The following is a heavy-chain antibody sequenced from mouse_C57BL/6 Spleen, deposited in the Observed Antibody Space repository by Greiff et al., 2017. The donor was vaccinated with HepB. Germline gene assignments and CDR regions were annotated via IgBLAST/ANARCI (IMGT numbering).Heavy chain of an antibody. D-gene: IGHD3-2*02. CDR3: ASWADSSGFDY. V-gene: IGHV1-82*01. J-gene: IGHJ2*01. CDR1: GYAFSSSW. Sequence: VQLQQSGPELVKPGASVKISCKASGYAFSSSWMNWVKQRPGKGLEWIGRIYPGDGDTNYNGKFKGKATLTADKSSSTAYMQLSSLTSEDSAVYCCASWADSSGFDYWGQGTTLTVSS. CDR2: IYPGDGDT.